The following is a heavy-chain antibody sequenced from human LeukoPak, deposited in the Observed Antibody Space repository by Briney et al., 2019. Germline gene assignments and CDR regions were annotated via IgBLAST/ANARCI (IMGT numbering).Heavy chain of an antibody. CDR3: ARLKYYDSTGYSPGYYMDV. D-gene: IGHD3-22*01. J-gene: IGHJ6*03. CDR1: GRSLINHY. V-gene: IGHV4-4*07. CDR2: FYITGST. Sequence: SETLSLTCTVSGRSLINHYWSWIRQSAGTGLEWVGRFYITGSTNYNPSLQSRLSMSVDTSKNQFSLRLTSVSAADTAVYYCARLKYYDSTGYSPGYYMDVWGKGITVTVSS.